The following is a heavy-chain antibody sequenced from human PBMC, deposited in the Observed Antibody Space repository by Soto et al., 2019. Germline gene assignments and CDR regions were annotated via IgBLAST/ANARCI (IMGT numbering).Heavy chain of an antibody. CDR1: GFTFINAW. D-gene: IGHD5-12*01. CDR3: TSDKWNKVATIEHYYGMDV. CDR2: IKSKTDGGTT. J-gene: IGHJ6*02. Sequence: GGSLRLSCASSGFTFINAWMNWVRPTPGKGLEWVGRIKSKTDGGTTDYAAPVKGRFTISRDDSKNTLYLQMNSLKTEDTAVYYCTSDKWNKVATIEHYYGMDVWGQGTTVTVSS. V-gene: IGHV3-15*07.